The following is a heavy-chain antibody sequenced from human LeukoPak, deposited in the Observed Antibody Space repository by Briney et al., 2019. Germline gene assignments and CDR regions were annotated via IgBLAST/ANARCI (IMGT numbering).Heavy chain of an antibody. CDR2: TDPSDSYT. CDR3: ARHVEMATTFDY. CDR1: GYSFNTYW. V-gene: IGHV5-10-1*01. Sequence: GESLKISCKCSGYSFNTYWISWVRQMPGKGLEWMGTTDPSDSYTKYSPSFHGHVTISADKSISTAYLQWSGLKASDTAMYYCARHVEMATTFDYWGQGTLVTVSS. J-gene: IGHJ4*02. D-gene: IGHD5-24*01.